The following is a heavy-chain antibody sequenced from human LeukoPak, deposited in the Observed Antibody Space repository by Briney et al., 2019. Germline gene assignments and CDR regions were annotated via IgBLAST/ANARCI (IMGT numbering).Heavy chain of an antibody. CDR1: GGTFSSST. CDR3: ARGWLAETTVVTPYNY. D-gene: IGHD2-21*02. V-gene: IGHV1-69*13. Sequence: SVKVSCKASGGTFSSSTISWVRQAPGQGLEWMGGITPIFGTPNYAQKFQGRVTITAVESMSTAYMELSSLRSEDTAVYYCARGWLAETTVVTPYNYWGQGTLVTVSS. J-gene: IGHJ4*02. CDR2: ITPIFGTP.